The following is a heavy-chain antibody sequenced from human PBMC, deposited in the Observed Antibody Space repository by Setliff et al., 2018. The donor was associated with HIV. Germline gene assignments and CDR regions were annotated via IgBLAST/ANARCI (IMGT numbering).Heavy chain of an antibody. Sequence: PSETLSLTCTVSGGSIVSSSYYWGWIRQPPGKGLEGIGTMYYRGTTYNNPSLKSRVTFSSDTSKNQFSLNLNSVTATDTAVYYCARQGLTMNRGVPAPILYSFDYWGPGILVTVSS. CDR1: GGSIVSSSYY. J-gene: IGHJ4*02. CDR3: ARQGLTMNRGVPAPILYSFDY. D-gene: IGHD3-10*01. CDR2: MYYRGTT. V-gene: IGHV4-39*01.